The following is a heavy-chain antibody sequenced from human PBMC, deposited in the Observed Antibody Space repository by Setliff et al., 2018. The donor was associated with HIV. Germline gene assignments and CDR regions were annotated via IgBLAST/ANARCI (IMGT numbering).Heavy chain of an antibody. Sequence: SVKVSCKASGDTFSNYAISWVRQAPGQGLEWMGGTIPIFGTASHAQKFQGRVTITTDESTSTAYMELSSLRFEDTAMYYCASAYCSGGNCWSSASLPPAGWFDPWGQGTLVTVSS. CDR2: TIPIFGTA. V-gene: IGHV1-69*05. J-gene: IGHJ5*02. CDR1: GDTFSNYA. CDR3: ASAYCSGGNCWSSASLPPAGWFDP. D-gene: IGHD2-15*01.